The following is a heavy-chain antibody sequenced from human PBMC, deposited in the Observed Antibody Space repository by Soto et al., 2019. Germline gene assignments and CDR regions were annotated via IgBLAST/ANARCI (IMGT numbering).Heavy chain of an antibody. Sequence: LRETLSLTCTVSGGSISSYYWSWIRQPPGKGLEWIGYIYYSGSTNYNPSLKSRVTISVDTSKNQFSLKLSSVTAADTAVYYCAREGGYCSSTSCYGYFDYWGQGTLVTVSS. CDR3: AREGGYCSSTSCYGYFDY. D-gene: IGHD2-2*01. V-gene: IGHV4-59*01. J-gene: IGHJ4*02. CDR1: GGSISSYY. CDR2: IYYSGST.